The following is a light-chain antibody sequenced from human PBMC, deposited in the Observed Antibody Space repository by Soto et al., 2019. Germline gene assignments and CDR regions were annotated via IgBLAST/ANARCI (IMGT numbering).Light chain of an antibody. CDR1: QTVPANY. CDR3: QQYGTSPLT. V-gene: IGKV3-20*01. J-gene: IGKJ4*01. CDR2: GAS. Sequence: DIVLTQSPGILSLSPGERATLSCRASQTVPANYLAWYQQRFGQAPRLLIYGASSRATGIPDRFSGSGSGTDFTLGISRLEPDDVGLYYCQQYGTSPLTFGGGTKVEIK.